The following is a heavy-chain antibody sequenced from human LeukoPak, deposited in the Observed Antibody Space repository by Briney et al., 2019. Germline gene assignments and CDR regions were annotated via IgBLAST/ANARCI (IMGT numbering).Heavy chain of an antibody. CDR2: ISYDGSNK. CDR3: ARDRYYYDSRGYYSPPY. Sequence: GGSLRLSCAASGFTFGSYAMHWVRQAPGKGLEWVAVISYDGSNKYYADSVMGRFTISRDNSKNTLYLQMNSLRAEDTAMYYCARDRYYYDSRGYYSPPYWGQGTLVTVSS. D-gene: IGHD3-22*01. J-gene: IGHJ4*02. CDR1: GFTFGSYA. V-gene: IGHV3-30-3*01.